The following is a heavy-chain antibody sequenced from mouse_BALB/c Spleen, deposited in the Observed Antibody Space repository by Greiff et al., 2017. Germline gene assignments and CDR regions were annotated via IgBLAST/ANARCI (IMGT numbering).Heavy chain of an antibody. CDR3: ARQYYFDY. Sequence: DVHLVESGGGLVKLGGSLKLSCAASGFTFSSYYMSWVRQTPEKRLELVAAINSNGGSTYYPDTVKGRFTISRDNAKNTLYLQMSSLKSEDTALYYCARQYYFDYWGQGTTLTVSS. CDR2: INSNGGST. CDR1: GFTFSSYY. V-gene: IGHV5-6-2*01. J-gene: IGHJ2*01.